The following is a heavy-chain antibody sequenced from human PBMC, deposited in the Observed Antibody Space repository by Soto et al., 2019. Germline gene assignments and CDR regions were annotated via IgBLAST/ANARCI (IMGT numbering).Heavy chain of an antibody. CDR2: ISYDGDNK. Sequence: QVQLVESGGGVVQPGKSLRLSCAASRFTFSNYAVHWVRQAPGKGLDWVALISYDGDNKYYADSVKGRFTISRDNPRNTLYLQMNSLRAEDTAVYYCARDVGGLVYDGMDVWGEGTTVTVSS. CDR3: ARDVGGLVYDGMDV. CDR1: RFTFSNYA. D-gene: IGHD2-15*01. V-gene: IGHV3-30-3*01. J-gene: IGHJ6*04.